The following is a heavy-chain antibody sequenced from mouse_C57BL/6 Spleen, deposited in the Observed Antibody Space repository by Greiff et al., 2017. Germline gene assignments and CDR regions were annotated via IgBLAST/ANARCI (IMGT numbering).Heavy chain of an antibody. V-gene: IGHV1-64*01. J-gene: IGHJ4*01. CDR3: APNPTMDY. CDR2: IHPNSGST. CDR1: GYTFTSYW. Sequence: VQLQQPGAELVKPGASVKLSCKASGYTFTSYWMHWVKQRPGQGLEWIGMIHPNSGSTNYNEKFKSKATLSVDKSSSTAYMQISSLTSEDSAVYYCAPNPTMDYWGQGTSVTVSS.